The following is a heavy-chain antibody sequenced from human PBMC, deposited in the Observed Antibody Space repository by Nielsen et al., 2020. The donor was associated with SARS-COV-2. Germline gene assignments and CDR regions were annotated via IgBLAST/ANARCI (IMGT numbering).Heavy chain of an antibody. J-gene: IGHJ3*02. V-gene: IGHV4-31*03. CDR1: GGSISSDTYY. D-gene: IGHD3-3*01. Sequence: SETLSLTCTVSGGSISSDTYYWSWIRQPPGKGLEWIGYISYSGSTYYNPSLKSRVTISVDTSKNQFSLKLSSVTAADTAVYYCARAGRITIFGVVDAFDIWGQGTMVTVSS. CDR3: ARAGRITIFGVVDAFDI. CDR2: ISYSGST.